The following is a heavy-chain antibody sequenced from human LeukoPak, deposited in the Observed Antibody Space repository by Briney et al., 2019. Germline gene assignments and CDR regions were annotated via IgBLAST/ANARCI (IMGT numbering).Heavy chain of an antibody. Sequence: ASVKVSCKASGYTFTSYDINWVRQATGQGLEWMGWMNPNSGNTGYAQKFQGRVTITRNTSISTAYMELSSLRSEDTAVYYCATYRFVGARGAFDIWGQGTMVTVSS. D-gene: IGHD1-26*01. CDR3: ATYRFVGARGAFDI. CDR2: MNPNSGNT. J-gene: IGHJ3*02. V-gene: IGHV1-8*03. CDR1: GYTFTSYD.